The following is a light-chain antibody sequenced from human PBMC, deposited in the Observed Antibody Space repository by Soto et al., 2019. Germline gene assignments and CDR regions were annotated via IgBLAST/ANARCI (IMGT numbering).Light chain of an antibody. V-gene: IGKV3-15*01. J-gene: IGKJ4*01. CDR2: RAS. CDR3: QHHNT. CDR1: QSVSSN. Sequence: EIVMTQSPDTLSVSPGERGTLSCRASQSVSSNLAWYQQKPGQAPRLLIYRASSRATGIPARFSGSGSGTDFTLTISSLQSEDFAVYYCQHHNTFGGGTKVDIK.